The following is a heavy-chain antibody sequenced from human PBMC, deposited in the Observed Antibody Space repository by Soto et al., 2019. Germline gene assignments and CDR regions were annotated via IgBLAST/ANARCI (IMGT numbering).Heavy chain of an antibody. Sequence: EVQLVESGGMLVQPGGSLRLSCAAAGLTLSTSSMNWVRQAPGKGLAWISYIRRHTSVTAYADSVKGRFTISRDSAKNSLYLPMASLRVEDTSVYYCGKVAYSGYYTVESWGPGTLVTCSS. CDR2: IRRHTSVT. J-gene: IGHJ4*02. CDR3: GKVAYSGYYTVES. D-gene: IGHD3-22*01. V-gene: IGHV3-48*01. CDR1: GLTLSTSS.